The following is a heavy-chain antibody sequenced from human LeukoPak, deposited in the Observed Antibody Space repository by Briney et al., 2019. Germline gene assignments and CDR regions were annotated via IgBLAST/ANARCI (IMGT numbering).Heavy chain of an antibody. D-gene: IGHD5-24*01. CDR1: GGSFSGYY. V-gene: IGHV4-34*01. J-gene: IGHJ4*02. CDR2: IYYSGST. Sequence: SETLSLTCAVYGGSFSGYYWSWIRQPPGKGLEWIGSIYYSGSTYYNPSLKSRVTISVDTSKNQFSLKLSSVTAADTAVYYCARAPRRDGSRWGQGTLVTVSS. CDR3: ARAPRRDGSR.